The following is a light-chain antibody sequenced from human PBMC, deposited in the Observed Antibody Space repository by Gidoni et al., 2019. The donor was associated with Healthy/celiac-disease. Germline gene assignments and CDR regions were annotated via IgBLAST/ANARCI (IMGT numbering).Light chain of an antibody. CDR2: GAS. CDR1: QSVSSSY. CDR3: QQYGSPWT. J-gene: IGKJ1*01. V-gene: IGKV3-20*01. Sequence: VFAQSPGTLSLSPGERATLPGRASQSVSSSYLAWYQQKPGQAPRLLIYGASSRATGIPDRFSGSGSGTDFTLTISRLEPEDFAVYYCQQYGSPWTFGQGTKVEIK.